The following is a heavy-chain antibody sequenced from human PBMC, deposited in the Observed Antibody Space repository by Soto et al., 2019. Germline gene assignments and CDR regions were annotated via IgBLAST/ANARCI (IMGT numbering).Heavy chain of an antibody. CDR1: GFTLSDYW. CDR3: ARDIGYGDY. V-gene: IGHV3-7*04. Sequence: EVKVVESGGGLVQPGGSLRLSCAASGFTLSDYWMSWVRQAPGKGLEWVANIKRDGSEKYYVDSVKGRFTISRDNAKNSLYLQMNSLRVEDTGVYYCARDIGYGDYWGQGTLVTVSS. D-gene: IGHD3-22*01. CDR2: IKRDGSEK. J-gene: IGHJ4*02.